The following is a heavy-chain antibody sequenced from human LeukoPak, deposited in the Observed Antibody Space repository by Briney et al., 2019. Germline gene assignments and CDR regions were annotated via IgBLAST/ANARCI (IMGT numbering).Heavy chain of an antibody. J-gene: IGHJ4*02. CDR2: IYPGDSDT. CDR3: ARQNDFRLDY. Sequence: SGESLKISCKGSGYTFSSYWIGWVRQMPGKGLEWMGIIYPGDSDTRYSPSLQGQVTISVDTSIGTAYLQWSSLKASDTAIYYCARQNDFRLDYWGQGTLVTVSS. CDR1: GYTFSSYW. D-gene: IGHD3-3*01. V-gene: IGHV5-51*01.